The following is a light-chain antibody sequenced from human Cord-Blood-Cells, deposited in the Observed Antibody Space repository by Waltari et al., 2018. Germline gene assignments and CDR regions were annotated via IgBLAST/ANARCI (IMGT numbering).Light chain of an antibody. V-gene: IGKV1-39*01. CDR2: AAS. J-gene: IGKJ4*01. CDR1: QSISSY. CDR3: PQSYSTPLT. Sequence: DIQMSQSPSSLSASVGDRVTITCRASQSISSYLNWYQQKPGKAPKLLSYAASSLQSGVPSRFSGSGSGTDFTLTISSLQPEDFATYYCPQSYSTPLTFGGGTKVEIK.